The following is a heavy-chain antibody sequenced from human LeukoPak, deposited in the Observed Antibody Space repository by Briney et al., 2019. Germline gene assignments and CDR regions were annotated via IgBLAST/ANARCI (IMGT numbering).Heavy chain of an antibody. Sequence: SETLSLTCTVSGGSISSYYWSWIRQPPGKGLEWIGYIYYSGSTIYNPSLKSRVTISVDTSKNQFSLKLSSVTAADTAVYYCATSSAAGTYYFDYWGQGTLVTVSS. CDR1: GGSISSYY. V-gene: IGHV4-59*01. J-gene: IGHJ4*02. CDR2: IYYSGST. D-gene: IGHD6-13*01. CDR3: ATSSAAGTYYFDY.